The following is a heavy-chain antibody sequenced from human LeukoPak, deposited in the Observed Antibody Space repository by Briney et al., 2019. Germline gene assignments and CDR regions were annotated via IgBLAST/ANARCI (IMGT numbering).Heavy chain of an antibody. J-gene: IGHJ4*02. V-gene: IGHV4-34*01. CDR2: INHSGST. CDR1: GGSFSGYY. Sequence: TSETLSLTCAVYGGSFSGYYWSWIRQPPGKGLEWIGEINHSGSTNYNSSLKSRVTISVDTSKNQFSLKLSSVTAADTAVYYCARGQFDYWGQGTLVTVSS. CDR3: ARGQFDY.